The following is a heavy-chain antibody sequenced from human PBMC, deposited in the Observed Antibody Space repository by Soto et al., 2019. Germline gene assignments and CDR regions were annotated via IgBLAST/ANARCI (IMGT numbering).Heavy chain of an antibody. CDR3: ARESAYDILTGYYPIGMDV. D-gene: IGHD3-9*01. Sequence: GGSRRLSWAASGFTASSNYMSGVRQAPGKGREWVSVIYSGGSTYYADSVKGRFTISRDNSKNTLYLQMNSLRAEDTAVYYCARESAYDILTGYYPIGMDVWGQGTTVTVSS. CDR2: IYSGGST. V-gene: IGHV3-53*01. J-gene: IGHJ6*02. CDR1: GFTASSNY.